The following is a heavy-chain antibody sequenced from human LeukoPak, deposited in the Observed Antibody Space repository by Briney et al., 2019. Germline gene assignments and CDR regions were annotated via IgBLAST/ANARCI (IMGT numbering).Heavy chain of an antibody. J-gene: IGHJ3*02. D-gene: IGHD6-19*01. CDR2: ISSSSNII. V-gene: IGHV3-21*01. CDR1: GFTLSSYA. Sequence: PGGSLRLSCAASGFTLSSYAMSWVRQAPGKGLEWVSSISSSSNIIYYADPVKGRFTISRDNAKNSLHLQMNSLRAEDTAVYYCARTKQWLDDAFDIWGQGTMVTVSS. CDR3: ARTKQWLDDAFDI.